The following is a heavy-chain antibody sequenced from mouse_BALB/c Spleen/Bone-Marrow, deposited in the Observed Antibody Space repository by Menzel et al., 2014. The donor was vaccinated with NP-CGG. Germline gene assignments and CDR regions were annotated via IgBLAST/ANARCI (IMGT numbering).Heavy chain of an antibody. CDR3: ARSGGGYDGFAY. CDR1: GYTFTSYW. CDR2: INPSTGYT. J-gene: IGHJ3*01. V-gene: IGHV1-7*01. Sequence: QVQLQQSGAELAKPGASVKMSCKASGYTFTSYWMHWVKQRPGQGLEWIGYINPSTGYTEYNQKSKDKATLTADKSSSTAYMQLSSLTSEDSAVYYCARSGGGYDGFAYWGQGTLVTVSA. D-gene: IGHD2-2*01.